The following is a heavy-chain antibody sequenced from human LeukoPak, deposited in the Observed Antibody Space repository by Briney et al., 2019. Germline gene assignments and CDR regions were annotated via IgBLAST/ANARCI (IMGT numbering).Heavy chain of an antibody. D-gene: IGHD2-2*01. V-gene: IGHV1-18*01. CDR1: GYTFTSYG. CDR2: ISVYNGNT. CDR3: ATDQGDIVVVPAATEIDY. J-gene: IGHJ4*02. Sequence: GASVKVSCKASGYTFTSYGISWVRQAPGQGLEWMGWISVYNGNTNYAQKLQGRVTMTTDTSTSTAYMELRSLRSDDTAVYYCATDQGDIVVVPAATEIDYWGQGTLVTVSS.